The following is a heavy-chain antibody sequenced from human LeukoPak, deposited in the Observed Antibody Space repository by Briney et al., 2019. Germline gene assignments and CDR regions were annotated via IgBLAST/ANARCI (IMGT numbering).Heavy chain of an antibody. CDR3: ARYYYDSSGPGAFDP. V-gene: IGHV1-69*02. D-gene: IGHD3-22*01. J-gene: IGHJ5*02. Sequence: SVKVSCKASGGTFSSYTISWVRQAPGQGLEWMGRIIPILGIANYAQKFQGRVTITADKSTITAYMELSSLRSEDTAVYYCARYYYDSSGPGAFDPWGQGTLVTVSS. CDR1: GGTFSSYT. CDR2: IIPILGIA.